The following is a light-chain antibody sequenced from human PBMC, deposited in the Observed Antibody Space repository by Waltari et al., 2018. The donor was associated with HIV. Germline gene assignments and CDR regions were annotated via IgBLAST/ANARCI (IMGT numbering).Light chain of an antibody. CDR1: QSVSSN. V-gene: IGKV3-15*01. Sequence: EIVMTQSPATPSVPHGERATLSCRASQSVSSNLAWYQQKPGQAPRLLIYGASTRATGIPARFSGSGSGTEFTLTISSLQSEDFAVYYCQQYNNWLITFGQGTRLEIK. CDR3: QQYNNWLIT. CDR2: GAS. J-gene: IGKJ5*01.